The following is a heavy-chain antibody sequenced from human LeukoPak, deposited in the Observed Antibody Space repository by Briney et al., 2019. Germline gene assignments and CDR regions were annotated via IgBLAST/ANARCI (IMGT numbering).Heavy chain of an antibody. CDR1: GGSLSGNY. Sequence: ETLSLTCAVYGGSLSGNYWSWIRQAPGKGLEWVTHMNEYGGDIFYVDSVKDRFTISRDNAKNLLYLQMNSLRAEDTAVYFCARPRGCNSGRCNNFDYWGQGTLVTVSS. J-gene: IGHJ4*02. CDR3: ARPRGCNSGRCNNFDY. V-gene: IGHV3-7*01. CDR2: MNEYGGDI. D-gene: IGHD2-8*01.